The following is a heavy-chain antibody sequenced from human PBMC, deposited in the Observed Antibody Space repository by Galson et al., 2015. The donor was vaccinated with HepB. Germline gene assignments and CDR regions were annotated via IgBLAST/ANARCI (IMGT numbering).Heavy chain of an antibody. J-gene: IGHJ4*02. Sequence: SLRLSCAVSGFTFTTYSFNWVRQAPGKGLEWVSYISSDSGVIHYADSVKGRFTISRNNAKNSLFLQMNSLRDEDTAVYYCARDHVSYCVDDCYRGFDYWGQGTLVTVSS. V-gene: IGHV3-48*02. CDR3: ARDHVSYCVDDCYRGFDY. CDR1: GFTFTTYS. D-gene: IGHD2-21*02. CDR2: ISSDSGVI.